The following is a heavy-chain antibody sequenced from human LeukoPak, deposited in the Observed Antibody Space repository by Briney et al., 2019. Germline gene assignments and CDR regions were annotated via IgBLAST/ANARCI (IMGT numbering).Heavy chain of an antibody. CDR1: GYTFTDYY. D-gene: IGHD4-11*01. J-gene: IGHJ4*02. V-gene: IGHV1-2*02. CDR2: INPNSGET. CDR3: ARDRDYSNTERGFDY. Sequence: ASVKVSCKTSGYTFTDYYIHWVRQAPGQGLAWMGWINPNSGETNSAQKFQGRVTMTGDTSISTAYMELSRVTSDDTAVYYCARDRDYSNTERGFDYWGQGTLVTVSS.